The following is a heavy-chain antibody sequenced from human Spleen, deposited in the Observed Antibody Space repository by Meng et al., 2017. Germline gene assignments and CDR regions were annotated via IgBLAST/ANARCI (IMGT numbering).Heavy chain of an antibody. Sequence: GESLKISCAASGFTFSDYYMSWIRQAPGKGLEWVSYISSSGSTIYYADSVKGRFTISRDNAKNSLYLQMNSLRANDTAVYYCAKDRHTGYYYDSTGYNPDYYYGMDVWGQGTTVTVSS. CDR2: ISSSGSTI. V-gene: IGHV3-11*01. CDR3: AKDRHTGYYYDSTGYNPDYYYGMDV. J-gene: IGHJ6*02. D-gene: IGHD3-22*01. CDR1: GFTFSDYY.